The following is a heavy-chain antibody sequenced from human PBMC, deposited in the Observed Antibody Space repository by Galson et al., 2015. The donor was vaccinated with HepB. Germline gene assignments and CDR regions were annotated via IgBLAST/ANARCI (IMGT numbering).Heavy chain of an antibody. CDR3: AKDYYDSSGPTAGAFDI. CDR1: GFTFSSYA. V-gene: IGHV3-23*01. Sequence: SLRLSCAASGFTFSSYAMSWVRQAPGKGLEWVSAISGSGGSTYYADSVKGRFTISRDNSKNTLYLQMNSLRAEDTAVYYCAKDYYDSSGPTAGAFDIWGQGTMVTVSS. J-gene: IGHJ3*02. D-gene: IGHD3-22*01. CDR2: ISGSGGST.